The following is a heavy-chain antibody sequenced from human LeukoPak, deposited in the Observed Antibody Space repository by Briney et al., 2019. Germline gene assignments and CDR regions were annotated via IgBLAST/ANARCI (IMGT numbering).Heavy chain of an antibody. D-gene: IGHD1-26*01. V-gene: IGHV4-59*02. Sequence: SETLSLTCTLSGASVSTYYWSWIRQPPGKGLEWIANVHSSGSTSYNPSLKSRVTISIDTSKNQFSLKLTSVTTADTAVYYCARDIRAVGATLYFDYWGQGTLLTVSS. CDR1: GASVSTYY. CDR3: ARDIRAVGATLYFDY. CDR2: VHSSGST. J-gene: IGHJ4*02.